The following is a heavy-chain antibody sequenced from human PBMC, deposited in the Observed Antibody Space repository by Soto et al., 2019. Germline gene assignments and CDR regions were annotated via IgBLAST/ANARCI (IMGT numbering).Heavy chain of an antibody. CDR3: ARGAADPSYDNWFDP. CDR1: GGSISSYY. V-gene: IGHV4-59*01. Sequence: SETLSLTCTVSGGSISSYYWSWIRQPPGKGLEWIGYIYYSGSTNYNPSLKSRVTISVDTSKNQFSLKLSSVTAADTAVYYCARGAADPSYDNWFDPWGQGTLVTVSS. J-gene: IGHJ5*02. CDR2: IYYSGST. D-gene: IGHD2-15*01.